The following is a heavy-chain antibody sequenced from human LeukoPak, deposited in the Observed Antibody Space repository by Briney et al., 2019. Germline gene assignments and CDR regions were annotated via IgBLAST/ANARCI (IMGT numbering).Heavy chain of an antibody. CDR3: ARDYCRTTSCLES. J-gene: IGHJ4*02. CDR2: IWPDGSNK. V-gene: IGHV3-33*08. Sequence: GGSLRLSCAASGFTFSSYSMNWVRQAPGKGLEWVAFIWPDGSNKLYGDSVKGRFTISRDNSKNTVYLQMNSLRAEDTAVYYCARDYCRTTSCLESWGQGTLVTVSS. D-gene: IGHD2-2*01. CDR1: GFTFSSYS.